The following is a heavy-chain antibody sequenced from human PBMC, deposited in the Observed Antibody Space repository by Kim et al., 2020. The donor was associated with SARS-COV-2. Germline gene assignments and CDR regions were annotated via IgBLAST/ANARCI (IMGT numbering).Heavy chain of an antibody. V-gene: IGHV4-34*01. D-gene: IGHD3-10*01. Sequence: RVTISVDTSKNQFSLKLSSVTAADTAVYYCARVTMVRGVIYYYYYGMDVWGQGTTVTVSS. CDR3: ARVTMVRGVIYYYYYGMDV. J-gene: IGHJ6*02.